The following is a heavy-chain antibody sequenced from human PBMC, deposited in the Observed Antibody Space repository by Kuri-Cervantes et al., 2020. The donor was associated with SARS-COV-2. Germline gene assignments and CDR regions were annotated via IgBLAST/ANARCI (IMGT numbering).Heavy chain of an antibody. CDR2: ISSSGSTI. V-gene: IGHV3-48*03. CDR1: GFTFSSYE. Sequence: GGSLRLSCAASGFTFSSYEMNWVRQAPGKGLEWVSYISSSGSTIYYADSVKGRFTISRENAKNSLYLQMNSLRAEDTAVYYCARAIRGLVPAARNWLDPWGQGPLVTVSS. D-gene: IGHD2-2*01. CDR3: ARAIRGLVPAARNWLDP. J-gene: IGHJ5*02.